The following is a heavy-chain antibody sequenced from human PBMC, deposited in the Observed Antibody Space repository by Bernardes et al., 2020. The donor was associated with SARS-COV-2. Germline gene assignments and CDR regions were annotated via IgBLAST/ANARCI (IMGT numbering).Heavy chain of an antibody. J-gene: IGHJ4*02. CDR3: AKDSGFGDPYYYFDS. V-gene: IGHV3-23*01. Sequence: GGSLRLSCAASGFTFSSFAMSWVRQAPGKGLEWVSGSSGSGGSTYYADSAKGRFTISRDNSKNTLYLQMNSLRAEDTAVYYCAKDSGFGDPYYYFDSWGQGTLVTVSS. CDR1: GFTFSSFA. CDR2: SSGSGGST. D-gene: IGHD3-10*01.